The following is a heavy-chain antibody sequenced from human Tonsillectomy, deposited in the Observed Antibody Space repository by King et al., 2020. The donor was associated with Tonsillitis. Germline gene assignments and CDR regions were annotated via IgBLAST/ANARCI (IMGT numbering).Heavy chain of an antibody. CDR1: GCTFSSYN. D-gene: IGHD3-3*01. CDR3: ARGTILGPSLFDY. Sequence: QRGETGGGLVEPGGSLRLSCVVSGCTFSSYNLNWVRQAPGKGLEWISDISTSSTARHYADSVKGRFTISRDNAKNSLYLQMHSLRAEDTAVYYCARGTILGPSLFDYWGQGTLVTVSS. V-gene: IGHV3-48*01. CDR2: ISTSSTAR. J-gene: IGHJ4*02.